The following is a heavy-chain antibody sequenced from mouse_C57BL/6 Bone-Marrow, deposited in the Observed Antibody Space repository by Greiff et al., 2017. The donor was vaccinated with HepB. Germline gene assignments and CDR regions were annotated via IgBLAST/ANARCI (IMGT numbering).Heavy chain of an antibody. CDR1: GFTFSSYG. CDR3: ARHPAYYYGSSYFDY. D-gene: IGHD1-1*01. CDR2: ISSGGSYT. Sequence: DVHLVESGGDLVKPGGSLKLSCAASGFTFSSYGMSWVRQTPDKRLEWVATISSGGSYTYYPDSVKGRFTISRDNAKNTLYLQMSSLKSEDTAMYYCARHPAYYYGSSYFDYWGQGTTLTVSS. J-gene: IGHJ2*01. V-gene: IGHV5-6*01.